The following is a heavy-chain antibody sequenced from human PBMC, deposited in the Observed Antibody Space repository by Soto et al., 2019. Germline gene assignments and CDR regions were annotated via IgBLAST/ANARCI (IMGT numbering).Heavy chain of an antibody. CDR2: IKQDGSEQ. V-gene: IGHV3-7*05. CDR1: GFTFSGYW. J-gene: IGHJ6*02. Sequence: EVQLVESGGGLVQPGGSLRLSCAASGFTFSGYWMSGVRQAPGKGLEWVANIKQDGSEQFYVDSVKGRFTISRDNAKNSLYLQMTSLSAEDTAVYYCAREAVWGQGTTVTVSS. CDR3: AREAV.